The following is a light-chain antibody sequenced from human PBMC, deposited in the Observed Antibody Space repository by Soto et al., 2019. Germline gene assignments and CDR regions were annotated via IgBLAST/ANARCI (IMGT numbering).Light chain of an antibody. CDR2: EVS. Sequence: VLSQPASVSGSPGQSITISCTGTSSDVGGYNYVSWYQQHPGKAPKLMIYEVSNRPSGVSNRLSGSKSGNTASLTISGLQAEDEADYYCSSYTSSSTKVFGTGTKVTVL. V-gene: IGLV2-14*01. CDR1: SSDVGGYNY. J-gene: IGLJ1*01. CDR3: SSYTSSSTKV.